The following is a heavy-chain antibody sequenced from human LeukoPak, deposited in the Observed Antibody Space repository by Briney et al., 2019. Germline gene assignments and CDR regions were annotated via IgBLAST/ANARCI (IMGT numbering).Heavy chain of an antibody. J-gene: IGHJ4*02. CDR1: GFTFDDYA. V-gene: IGHV3-9*01. D-gene: IGHD5-18*01. CDR2: ISWNSGSI. Sequence: GGSLRLSCAASGFTFDDYAMHWVRQAPGKGLEWVSGISWNSGSIGYADSVKGRFTISRDNAKNSLYLQMNSLRGEDTALYYCAKASGRGYSYGYPDYWGQGTLVTVSS. CDR3: AKASGRGYSYGYPDY.